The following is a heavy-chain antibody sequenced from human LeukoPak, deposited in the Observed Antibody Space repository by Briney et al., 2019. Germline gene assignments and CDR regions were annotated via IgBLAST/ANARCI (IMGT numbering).Heavy chain of an antibody. CDR2: IYYSGST. V-gene: IGHV4-39*01. D-gene: IGHD3-22*01. J-gene: IGHJ4*02. CDR1: GGSISSSSYY. Sequence: SETLSLTCTVSGGSISSSSYYWGWIRQPPGKGLEWIGSIYYSGSTYYNPSLKSRVTISVDTSKNQFSLKLSSVTAADTAVYYRARHITSGRDSSYYYWGQGTLVTVDS. CDR3: ARHITSGRDSSYYY.